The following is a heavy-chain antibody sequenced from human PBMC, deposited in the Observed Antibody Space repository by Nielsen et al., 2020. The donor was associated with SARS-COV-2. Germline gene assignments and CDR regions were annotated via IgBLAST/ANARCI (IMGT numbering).Heavy chain of an antibody. CDR3: AREGPAADQNYYYYYYMDV. D-gene: IGHD6-13*01. J-gene: IGHJ6*03. Sequence: WIRQPPGKGLEWVANIKQDGSENYYVDSVKGRFTISRDNAKNSLYLQMNSLRAEDTAVYYCAREGPAADQNYYYYYYMDVWGKGTTVTVSS. CDR2: IKQDGSEN. V-gene: IGHV3-7*01.